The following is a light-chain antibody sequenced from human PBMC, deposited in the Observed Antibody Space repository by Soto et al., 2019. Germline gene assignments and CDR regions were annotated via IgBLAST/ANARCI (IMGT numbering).Light chain of an antibody. CDR3: QSYDNSLSAWV. Sequence: QLVLTQPPSVSGAPGQRVTISCTGSTSNIGAGFVVHWYQQLPGTAPKLLIDANNNRPSGVPDRFSGSKSGTSVSLAITGLQAEDEADYYCQSYDNSLSAWVFGGGTKLTVL. J-gene: IGLJ3*02. V-gene: IGLV1-40*01. CDR1: TSNIGAGFV. CDR2: ANN.